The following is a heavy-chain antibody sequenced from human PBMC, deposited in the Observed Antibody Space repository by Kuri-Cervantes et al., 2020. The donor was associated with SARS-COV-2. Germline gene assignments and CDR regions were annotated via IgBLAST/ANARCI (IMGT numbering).Heavy chain of an antibody. D-gene: IGHD3-22*01. V-gene: IGHV4-59*01. Sequence: SETLSLTCDVSGDSISSTYWSWIRQPPGRGLEWIGFVHYSGTTSYSPSLKSRVTMSVDTSKNHFSLKLSSVTTADTAVYYCASGGSSGYFNYWGQGTLVTVSS. CDR1: GDSISSTY. J-gene: IGHJ4*02. CDR3: ASGGSSGYFNY. CDR2: VHYSGTT.